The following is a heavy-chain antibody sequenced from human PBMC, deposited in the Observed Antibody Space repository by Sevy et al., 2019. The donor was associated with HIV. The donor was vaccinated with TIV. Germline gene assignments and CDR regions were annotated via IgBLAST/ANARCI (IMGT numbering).Heavy chain of an antibody. CDR3: TRLVNYYGSGSYYNGYYYGMDV. CDR2: IRSKANSYAT. Sequence: GGSLRLSCAASGFTFSGSAMHWVRQASGKGLEWVGRIRSKANSYATAYAASVKGRFTISRDDSKKTAYLQMNSLKTEDTAVYYCTRLVNYYGSGSYYNGYYYGMDVWGQGTTVTVSS. V-gene: IGHV3-73*01. D-gene: IGHD3-10*01. J-gene: IGHJ6*02. CDR1: GFTFSGSA.